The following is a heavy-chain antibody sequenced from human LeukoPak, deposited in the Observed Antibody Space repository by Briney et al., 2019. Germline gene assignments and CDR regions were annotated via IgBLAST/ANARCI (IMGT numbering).Heavy chain of an antibody. CDR3: ATSTRSRGPAFDI. Sequence: SETLSLTCTVSGRSISNYYWNWIRQPPGMGLEWIGYIYYSGSTNYSPSLKSRVTISVDTSKNQFSLNLSSVTAADTALYYCATSTRSRGPAFDIWGQGTLVTVSS. CDR1: GRSISNYY. D-gene: IGHD2-2*01. V-gene: IGHV4-59*08. CDR2: IYYSGST. J-gene: IGHJ3*02.